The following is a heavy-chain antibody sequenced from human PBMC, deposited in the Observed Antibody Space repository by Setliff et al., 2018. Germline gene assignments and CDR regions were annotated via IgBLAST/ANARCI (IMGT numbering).Heavy chain of an antibody. CDR3: ARDPGHRSGTWSLDY. CDR1: GDSISSTYYY. J-gene: IGHJ4*02. CDR2: ISFGGNT. Sequence: KTSETLSLTCTVSGDSISSTYYYWGWIRQPPGKGLEWIGSISFGGNTCYNPSLKSRVTISLDTSKNQFSLKLNSVTAADTAVYSCARDPGHRSGTWSLDYWGQGTLVTVSS. V-gene: IGHV4-39*07.